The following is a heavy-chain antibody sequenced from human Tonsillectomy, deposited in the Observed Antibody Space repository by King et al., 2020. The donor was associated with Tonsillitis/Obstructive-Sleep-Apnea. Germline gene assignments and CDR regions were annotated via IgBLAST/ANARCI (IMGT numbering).Heavy chain of an antibody. CDR2: ISDSGGST. Sequence: QLVQSGGGLVQSGGSLRLSCAASGFTFSNYALSWVRQAPGRGLEWVSGISDSGGSTYYADSVKGRFTISRDNSKNTLYLQMNSLRAVDTAVYYCAKARHGKIPAAMGYWGQGTLVTVSS. CDR1: GFTFSNYA. V-gene: IGHV3-23*04. CDR3: AKARHGKIPAAMGY. J-gene: IGHJ4*02. D-gene: IGHD2-2*01.